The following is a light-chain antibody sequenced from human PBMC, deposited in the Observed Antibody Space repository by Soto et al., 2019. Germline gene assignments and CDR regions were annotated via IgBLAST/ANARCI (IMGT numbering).Light chain of an antibody. CDR2: DAS. J-gene: IGKJ1*01. CDR1: QTISSW. V-gene: IGKV1-5*01. Sequence: DIQMTQSPSTLSASVGDRVTITCRASQTISSWLAWYQQKPGKAPTLLIYDASTLERGVPSRFSGTGSGTEFTLSIDSLQPDDFATYFCQQYNTDSRAWAFGQGTKVDIK. CDR3: QQYNTDSRAWA.